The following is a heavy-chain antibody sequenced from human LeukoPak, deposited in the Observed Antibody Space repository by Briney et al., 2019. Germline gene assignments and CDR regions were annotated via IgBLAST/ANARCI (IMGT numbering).Heavy chain of an antibody. J-gene: IGHJ5*02. D-gene: IGHD2-2*01. CDR3: AKLTRGYCSSTACPNWFDP. Sequence: GGSLRLSCAASGFTFSSYAMSWVRQAPGKGLEWVSAISDSGGTTYYADSVKGRFTISRDNSKNTLYLQMNSLRGEDTAVYYCAKLTRGYCSSTACPNWFDPWGQGTLVTVSS. CDR1: GFTFSSYA. V-gene: IGHV3-23*01. CDR2: ISDSGGTT.